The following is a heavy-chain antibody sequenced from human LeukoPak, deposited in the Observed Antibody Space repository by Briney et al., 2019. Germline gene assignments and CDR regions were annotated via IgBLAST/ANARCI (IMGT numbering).Heavy chain of an antibody. J-gene: IGHJ5*02. CDR3: ARDVGSSSPWFDP. V-gene: IGHV4-59*01. D-gene: IGHD6-6*01. CDR1: GGSISSYY. CDR2: IYYSGST. Sequence: SETLSLTCTVSGGSISSYYWSWIRQPPGKGLEWIGYIYYSGSTNYNPSLKSRVTISVDTSKNQFSLKLSSVTAADTAVYYCARDVGSSSPWFDPWGQGTLVTVSS.